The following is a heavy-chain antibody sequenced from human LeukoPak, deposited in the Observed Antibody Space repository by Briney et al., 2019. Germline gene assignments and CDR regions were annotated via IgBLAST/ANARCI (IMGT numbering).Heavy chain of an antibody. CDR3: AKDQEVFGVVIIFDY. Sequence: GGSLRLSCAASGFIFSPYAMSWVRQAPGKGLEWVAGIAGGDDRFYADSVKGRFSISRDNSKNTVDLQMNSLRVVDTAVYYCAKDQEVFGVVIIFDYWGQGTLVTVSS. J-gene: IGHJ4*02. CDR2: IAGGDDR. CDR1: GFIFSPYA. D-gene: IGHD3-3*01. V-gene: IGHV3-23*01.